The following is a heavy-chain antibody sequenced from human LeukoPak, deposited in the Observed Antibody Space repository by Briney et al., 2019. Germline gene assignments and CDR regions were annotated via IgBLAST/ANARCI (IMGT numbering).Heavy chain of an antibody. CDR3: ATSEGY. V-gene: IGHV3-7*03. Sequence: GGSLRLSCAASGFTLNTHWMSWVRQAPGKGLEWVANIKQDGRDTYYVDSVKGRFTISRDNAKNSLNLQMNSLRAEATAMYYCATSEGYWGQGTLVTVSS. J-gene: IGHJ4*02. CDR1: GFTLNTHW. CDR2: IKQDGRDT.